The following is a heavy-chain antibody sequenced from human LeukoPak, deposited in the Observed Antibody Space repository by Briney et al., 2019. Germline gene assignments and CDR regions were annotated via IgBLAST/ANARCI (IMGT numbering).Heavy chain of an antibody. CDR3: AKAPIAAAGTGGYFQH. CDR2: ISGSGSST. Sequence: GGSLRLFCAGSGFTFSKFGMILVRQAPGKGLEWVSGISGSGSSTYYADSVKGRFTISRDNSKNTLYLQMNSLRAEDTAVYYCAKAPIAAAGTGGYFQHWGQGTLVTVSS. CDR1: GFTFSKFG. V-gene: IGHV3-23*01. J-gene: IGHJ1*01. D-gene: IGHD6-13*01.